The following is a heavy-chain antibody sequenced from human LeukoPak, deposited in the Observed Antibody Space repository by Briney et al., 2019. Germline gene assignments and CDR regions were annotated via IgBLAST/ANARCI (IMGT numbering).Heavy chain of an antibody. CDR3: ARPFWYYDSSGYPRPGAFDI. CDR1: GGSISSSSYY. V-gene: IGHV4-61*05. D-gene: IGHD3-22*01. CDR2: IYYSGST. Sequence: SETLSLTCTVSGGSISSSSYYWGWIRQPPGKGLEWVGYIYYSGSTNYNPSLKSRVTISVDTSKNQFSLKLSSVTAADTAVYYCARPFWYYDSSGYPRPGAFDIWGQGTMVTVSS. J-gene: IGHJ3*02.